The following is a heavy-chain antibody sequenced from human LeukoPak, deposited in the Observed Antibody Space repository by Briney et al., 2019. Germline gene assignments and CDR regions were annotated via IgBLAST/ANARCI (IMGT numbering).Heavy chain of an antibody. CDR3: AAEMEL. CDR1: EIIFSSYG. CDR2: VCYDGSEK. V-gene: IGHV3-33*01. Sequence: GGSLRLSCDASEIIFSSYGIHWVRKAPGQGLEWVGVVCYDGSEKFYTDSVKGRFAISRDNSKNTEDLQMNSLRIADTAVYYCAAEMELWGQGTGVTVPS. J-gene: IGHJ6*02.